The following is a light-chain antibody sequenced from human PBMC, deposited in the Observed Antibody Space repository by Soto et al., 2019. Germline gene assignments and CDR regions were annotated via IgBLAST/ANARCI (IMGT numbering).Light chain of an antibody. J-gene: IGLJ2*01. V-gene: IGLV2-8*01. Sequence: QSALTQPPSASGSPGQSVTISCTGTRDDVGGYNYVSWFQQLPGKAPKLMIYEAYKRPTGVPARFSGSKSGNTASLTVSGLQAGDEAIYYCSSYVTSNVVVFGGGTKLTVL. CDR3: SSYVTSNVVV. CDR1: RDDVGGYNY. CDR2: EAY.